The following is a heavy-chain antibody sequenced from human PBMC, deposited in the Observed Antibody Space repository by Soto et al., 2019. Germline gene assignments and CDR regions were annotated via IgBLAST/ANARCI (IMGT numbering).Heavy chain of an antibody. CDR2: ITTSDDIT. CDR1: GFIFKDFA. J-gene: IGHJ5*02. D-gene: IGHD3-3*01. Sequence: EVQLFESGGGLVEPGESLRLSCAASGFIFKDFAMSWVRQAPGKGLEWVSTITTSDDITYSADSVRGRFTISRDNSANMLFLQMISLRGDDTATYYCTKGDSSGYFDPSSGYSTPDHWGQGTLVTVSS. CDR3: TKGDSSGYFDPSSGYSTPDH. V-gene: IGHV3-23*01.